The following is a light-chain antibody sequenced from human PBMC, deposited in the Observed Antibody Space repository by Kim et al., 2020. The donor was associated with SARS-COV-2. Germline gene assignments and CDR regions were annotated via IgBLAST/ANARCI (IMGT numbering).Light chain of an antibody. J-gene: IGLJ3*02. Sequence: QSALTQPASVSGSPGQSITISCTGTSSDIGAYNHVSWYQQHPGKAPKLMIFDVSERPSGVSNRFSGSKSGNTASLTISGLQAEDEADYYCSSSSSTTWVFGGGTQLTVL. CDR1: SSDIGAYNH. CDR3: SSSSSTTWV. CDR2: DVS. V-gene: IGLV2-14*03.